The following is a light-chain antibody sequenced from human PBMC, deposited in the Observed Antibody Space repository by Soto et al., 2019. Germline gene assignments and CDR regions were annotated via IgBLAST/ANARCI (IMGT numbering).Light chain of an antibody. J-gene: IGKJ4*01. V-gene: IGKV1-5*03. Sequence: DIQMTQSPSTLSASVGDRVTITCRASQNIDTWLAWYQQKPGKAPDLLIYKASSLESGVPSRFSGSGSGTEFPLTISSLQPDDFATYYCQQYIKYPLTFGGGTKVDI. CDR2: KAS. CDR3: QQYIKYPLT. CDR1: QNIDTW.